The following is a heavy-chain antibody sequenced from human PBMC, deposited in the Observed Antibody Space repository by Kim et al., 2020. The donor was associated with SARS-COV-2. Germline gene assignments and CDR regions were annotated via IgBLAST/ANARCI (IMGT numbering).Heavy chain of an antibody. Sequence: SVKVSCKTSGDTFNTHTITWVRQAPGKRLEWVGRIIPLLGMSNSALKFQGRVLITADKSTSTVYMSLNNLTTEDTAVYYCARSYGSGSRHIDHWGQGTQVTVSS. CDR1: GDTFNTHT. J-gene: IGHJ4*02. D-gene: IGHD3-10*01. V-gene: IGHV1-69*02. CDR3: ARSYGSGSRHIDH. CDR2: IIPLLGMS.